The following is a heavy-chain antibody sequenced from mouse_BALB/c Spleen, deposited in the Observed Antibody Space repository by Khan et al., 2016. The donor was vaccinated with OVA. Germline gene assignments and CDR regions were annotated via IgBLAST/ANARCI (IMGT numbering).Heavy chain of an antibody. CDR3: AKCVWSYYFSLDY. Sequence: VQLQESGPGLVAPSQSLSITCTVSGFSLNDYGVNWIRQPPGKGLEWLGVIWGGGNTYYNSALKSRLSISKDNSKSQVFLKMSSLQTDDTAMYYCAKCVWSYYFSLDYWGQGTSVTVSS. V-gene: IGHV2-6-5*01. CDR2: IWGGGNT. CDR1: GFSLNDYG. J-gene: IGHJ4*01.